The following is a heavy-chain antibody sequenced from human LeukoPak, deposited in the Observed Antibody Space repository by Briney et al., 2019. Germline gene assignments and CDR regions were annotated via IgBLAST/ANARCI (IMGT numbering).Heavy chain of an antibody. CDR3: ARDLGGTGTVWFDP. D-gene: IGHD1-7*01. CDR2: INPNSGGT. V-gene: IGHV1-2*02. CDR1: GYTFTTYY. Sequence: ASVKVSCKASGYTFTTYYMHWVRQAPGQGLEWMGWINPNSGGTNYAQKFQGRVTMTRDTSISTAYMELSRLRSDDTAVYYCARDLGGTGTVWFDPWGQGTLVTVSS. J-gene: IGHJ5*02.